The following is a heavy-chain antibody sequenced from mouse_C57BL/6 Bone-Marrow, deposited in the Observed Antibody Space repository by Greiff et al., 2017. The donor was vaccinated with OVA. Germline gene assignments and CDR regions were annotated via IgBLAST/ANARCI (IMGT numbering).Heavy chain of an antibody. V-gene: IGHV1-82*01. D-gene: IGHD2-1*01. J-gene: IGHJ3*01. CDR3: ARDGNLFAY. CDR1: GYAFSSSW. Sequence: QVQLKESGPELVKPGASVKISCKASGYAFSSSWMNWVKQRPGKGLEWIGRIYPGDGDTNYNGKFKGKATLTADKSSSTAYMQLSSLTSEDSAVYFCARDGNLFAYWGQGTLVTVSA. CDR2: IYPGDGDT.